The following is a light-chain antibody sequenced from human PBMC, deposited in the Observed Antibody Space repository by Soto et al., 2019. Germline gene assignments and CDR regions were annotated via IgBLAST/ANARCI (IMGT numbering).Light chain of an antibody. CDR2: DVS. J-gene: IGLJ1*01. Sequence: QSALTQPRSVSGSPGQSVTISCTGTSSDVGCYNYVSWYQQHPGKAPKLMIYDVSKRPSGVPDRFSGSKSGNTASLTISGLHSDDEDYYYCSSYAGSYTYVFGTGTKVTVL. CDR3: SSYAGSYTYV. V-gene: IGLV2-11*01. CDR1: SSDVGCYNY.